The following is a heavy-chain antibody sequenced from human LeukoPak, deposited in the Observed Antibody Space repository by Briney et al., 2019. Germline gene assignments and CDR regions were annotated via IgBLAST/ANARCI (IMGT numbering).Heavy chain of an antibody. CDR2: IIPILGIA. J-gene: IGHJ4*02. Sequence: SVKVSCKASGGTFSSYTISWVRQAPGQGLEWMGRIIPILGIANYAQKFQGRVTITADESTSTAYMELSSLRSEDTAVYYCARDQHWGLYDSKTFDYWGQGTLVTVSS. D-gene: IGHD3-22*01. V-gene: IGHV1-69*04. CDR1: GGTFSSYT. CDR3: ARDQHWGLYDSKTFDY.